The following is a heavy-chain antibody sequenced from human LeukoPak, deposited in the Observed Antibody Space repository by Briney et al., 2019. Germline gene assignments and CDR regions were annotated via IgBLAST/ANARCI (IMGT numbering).Heavy chain of an antibody. D-gene: IGHD5-18*01. Sequence: SATLSLTCTVSGGSISSYYWSWIRQPPGKGLEWIGYIYYSGSTNYNPSLKSRVTISVDTSKNQFSLKLSSVTAADTAVYYCARVGTAMVTGYFQHWGQGTLVTVSS. V-gene: IGHV4-59*01. CDR2: IYYSGST. CDR1: GGSISSYY. CDR3: ARVGTAMVTGYFQH. J-gene: IGHJ1*01.